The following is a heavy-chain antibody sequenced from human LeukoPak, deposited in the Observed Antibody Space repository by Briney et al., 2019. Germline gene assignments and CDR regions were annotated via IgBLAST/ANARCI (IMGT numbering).Heavy chain of an antibody. Sequence: PSETLSLTCAVSGGFFSDYYWSWIRQPPGKGLEWIGEINQSGRTNYNPSLKSRVTISVDTSKNQFSLKLSSVTAADTAVYYCARRHLGYCSGGSCSTMYYGMDVWGQGTTVTVSS. D-gene: IGHD2-15*01. CDR2: INQSGRT. J-gene: IGHJ6*02. V-gene: IGHV4-34*01. CDR1: GGFFSDYY. CDR3: ARRHLGYCSGGSCSTMYYGMDV.